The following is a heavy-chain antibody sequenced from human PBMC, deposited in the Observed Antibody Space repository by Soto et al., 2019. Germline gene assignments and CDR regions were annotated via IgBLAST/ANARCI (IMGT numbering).Heavy chain of an antibody. CDR1: GFTFSSYA. J-gene: IGHJ4*02. CDR2: ISYDGSNK. D-gene: IGHD2-2*01. CDR3: ARDRSIVVVRGCGY. Sequence: PGGSLRLSCAASGFTFSSYAMHWVRQAPGKGLEWVAVISYDGSNKYYADSVKGRFTISRDNSKNTLYLQMNSLRAEDTAVYYCARDRSIVVVRGCGYWGQGTLVTVSS. V-gene: IGHV3-30-3*01.